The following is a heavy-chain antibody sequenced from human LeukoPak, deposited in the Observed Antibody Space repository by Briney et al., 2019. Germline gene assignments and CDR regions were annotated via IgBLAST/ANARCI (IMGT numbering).Heavy chain of an antibody. CDR3: ARGVYWSLDY. Sequence: GGSLRLSCAISGFIFNTNGMNWVRQSPGKGLEWLATIAGGDESTYYADSVKGRFAISRDNSKNTVFLHMNRLRVEDTAVYYCARGVYWSLDYWGQGTPVTVSS. CDR1: GFIFNTNG. J-gene: IGHJ4*02. V-gene: IGHV3-23*01. CDR2: IAGGDEST. D-gene: IGHD1-1*01.